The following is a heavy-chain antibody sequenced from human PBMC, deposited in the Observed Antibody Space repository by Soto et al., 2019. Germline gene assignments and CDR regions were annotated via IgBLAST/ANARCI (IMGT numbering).Heavy chain of an antibody. J-gene: IGHJ6*02. D-gene: IGHD3-10*01. CDR3: AKDLGSGKPYYYYAMDV. V-gene: IGHV3-30*18. Sequence: QVQLVESGGGVVQPGRSLRLSCAASGFIFSKYGMHWVRQAPGKELEWVAVISYDGSNKYYAESVKGRFIISRDKSENTLYLQMNSLRAEDTALYYCAKDLGSGKPYYYYAMDVWGQGTTVTVSS. CDR1: GFIFSKYG. CDR2: ISYDGSNK.